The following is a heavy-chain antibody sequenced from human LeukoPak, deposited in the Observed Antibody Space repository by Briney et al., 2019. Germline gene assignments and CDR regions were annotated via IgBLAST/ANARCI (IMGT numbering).Heavy chain of an antibody. CDR3: AREAQLHNWFDP. V-gene: IGHV1-2*02. J-gene: IGHJ5*02. CDR2: INPNSGGT. Sequence: ASVKVSCKASGYTFTGYYMHWVRQAPGQGLEWMGWINPNSGGTNYAQKLQGRVTMTRDTSISTAYMELSRLRSDDTAVYYCAREAQLHNWFDPWGQGTLVTVSS. CDR1: GYTFTGYY. D-gene: IGHD1-1*01.